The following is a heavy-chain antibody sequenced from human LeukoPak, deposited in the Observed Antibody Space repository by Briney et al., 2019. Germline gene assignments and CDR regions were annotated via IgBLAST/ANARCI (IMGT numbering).Heavy chain of an antibody. CDR1: GFTFDDYG. Sequence: GGSLRLSCTASGFTFDDYGMSWVHQAPGKGLEWVANIKQDGSEKYYVDSVKGRFTISRDNAKNSLYLQMNSLRAEDTAVYYCARGMTTLRYFDWLLFDYWGQGTPVTVSS. D-gene: IGHD3-9*01. CDR3: ARGMTTLRYFDWLLFDY. CDR2: IKQDGSEK. V-gene: IGHV3-7*01. J-gene: IGHJ4*02.